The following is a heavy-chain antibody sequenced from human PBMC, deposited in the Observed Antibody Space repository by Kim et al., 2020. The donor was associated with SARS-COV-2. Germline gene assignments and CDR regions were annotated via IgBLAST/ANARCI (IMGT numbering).Heavy chain of an antibody. CDR3: ARGRGLRYFDWLLRTYNWFDP. CDR1: GGSFSGYY. CDR2: INHSGST. V-gene: IGHV4-34*01. D-gene: IGHD3-9*01. J-gene: IGHJ5*02. Sequence: SETLSLTCAVYGGSFSGYYWSWIRQPPGKGLEWIGEINHSGSTNYNPSLKSRVTISVDTSKNQFSPKLSSVTAADTAVYYCARGRGLRYFDWLLRTYNWFDPWGQGTLVTVSS.